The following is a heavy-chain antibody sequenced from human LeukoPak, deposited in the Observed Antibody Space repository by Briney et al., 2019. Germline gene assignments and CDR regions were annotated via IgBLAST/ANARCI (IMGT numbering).Heavy chain of an antibody. J-gene: IGHJ6*02. Sequence: SETLSLTCAVYGGSFSGYYWSWICQPPGQGLAWIGEINHSGSTNYNPSLKSRVTMSIDTSKNQFSLKLSSVTAADTAVYYCARDFRGNYGSRGMDVWGQGTTVTVSS. CDR3: ARDFRGNYGSRGMDV. CDR2: INHSGST. D-gene: IGHD5-24*01. CDR1: GGSFSGYY. V-gene: IGHV4-34*01.